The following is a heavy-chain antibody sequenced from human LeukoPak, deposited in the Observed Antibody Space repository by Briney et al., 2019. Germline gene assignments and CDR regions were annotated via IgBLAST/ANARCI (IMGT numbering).Heavy chain of an antibody. CDR2: IKDDGTEK. CDR3: ARERLYGASALDY. Sequence: GGSLRLSCAASGFTFSSYWMTWVRQAPGKGLERVAQIKDDGTEKFYLDSLRGRFTISRDNSKDSLYLHINSLRAEDTAVYYCARERLYGASALDYWGQGTVVTVSS. CDR1: GFTFSSYW. D-gene: IGHD4-17*01. V-gene: IGHV3-7*01. J-gene: IGHJ4*02.